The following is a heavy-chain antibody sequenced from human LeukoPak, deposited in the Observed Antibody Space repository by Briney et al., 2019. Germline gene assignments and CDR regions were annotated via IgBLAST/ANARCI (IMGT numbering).Heavy chain of an antibody. CDR3: ARVGILGYCSSTSCPWDY. CDR1: GYTFTSYD. D-gene: IGHD2-2*01. V-gene: IGHV1-8*01. Sequence: GASVKVSCKASGYTFTSYDINWVRQATGQGLEWMGWMNPNSGNTGYAQKFQGRVTMTRNTSISTAYMELSSLRSEDTAVYYCARVGILGYCSSTSCPWDYWGQGTLVTVSS. J-gene: IGHJ4*02. CDR2: MNPNSGNT.